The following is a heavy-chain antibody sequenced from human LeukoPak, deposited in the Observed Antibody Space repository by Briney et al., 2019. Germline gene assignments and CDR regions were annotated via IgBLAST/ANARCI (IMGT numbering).Heavy chain of an antibody. D-gene: IGHD1-26*01. CDR2: IYTSGST. CDR3: ARDKWELLGYFDY. CDR1: GASISSSSYY. J-gene: IGHJ4*02. V-gene: IGHV4-61*02. Sequence: SETLSLTCAVSGASISSSSYYWDWIRQPPGKGLEWIGRIYTSGSTNYNPSLKSRVTISVDTSKNQFSLKLSSVTAADTAVYYCARDKWELLGYFDYWGQGTLVTVSS.